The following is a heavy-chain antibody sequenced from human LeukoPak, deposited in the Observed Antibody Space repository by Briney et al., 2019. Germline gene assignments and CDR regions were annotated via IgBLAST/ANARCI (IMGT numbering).Heavy chain of an antibody. CDR2: ISGSGGST. CDR1: GFTFSSYS. V-gene: IGHV3-23*01. CDR3: AKVLKWEPWYYYYGMNV. Sequence: GGSLRLSCAASGFTFSSYSMNWVCQAPGKGPEWVSAISGSGGSTYYADSVKGRFTISRDNSKNTPYLQMNSLRAEDTAVYYCAKVLKWEPWYYYYGMNVWGQGTTVTVSS. D-gene: IGHD1-26*01. J-gene: IGHJ6*02.